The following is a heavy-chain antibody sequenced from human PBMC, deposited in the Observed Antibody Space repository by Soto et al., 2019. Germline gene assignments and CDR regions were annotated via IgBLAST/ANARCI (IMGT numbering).Heavy chain of an antibody. CDR3: AIDIGPPLRPLDY. V-gene: IGHV3-7*03. Sequence: EAQVVESGGGLVQPGGSLRLSCAASGFTFSSYWMSWVRQAPGKGLEWVAHINGDGSNIYYVDSVKGRFTISRDNAKNVLYLQMDSLRAEDSAVCYGAIDIGPPLRPLDYWGQGTLVTVSS. CDR1: GFTFSSYW. D-gene: IGHD2-21*02. J-gene: IGHJ4*02. CDR2: INGDGSNI.